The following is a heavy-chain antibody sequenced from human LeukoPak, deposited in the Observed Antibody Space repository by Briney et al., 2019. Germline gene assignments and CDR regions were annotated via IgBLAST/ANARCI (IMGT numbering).Heavy chain of an antibody. CDR1: GFTFSIYS. J-gene: IGHJ4*02. CDR3: WGINSSASYRGRDY. CDR2: ISKTSNYI. D-gene: IGHD3-16*01. Sequence: KPGGSLRLSCAASGFTFSIYSMNWVRQAPGKGLEWVSSISKTSNYIYYADSVKGRFTISRDNARNSLYLQINSLRAEDTAVYFCWGINSSASYRGRDYWGQGTLVTVSS. V-gene: IGHV3-21*01.